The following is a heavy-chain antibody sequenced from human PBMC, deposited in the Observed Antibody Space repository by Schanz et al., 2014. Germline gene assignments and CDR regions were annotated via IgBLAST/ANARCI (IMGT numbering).Heavy chain of an antibody. CDR3: ARDGVDAAAGGNY. Sequence: QGQLVQSGAEVKKPGASLKVSCKASGYSFSAHYLHWEREAPGQGLDWMGWINPYNGNTNYAQKFQGRVTITADKSTFTAYMDVSSLRSEDTAVYYCARDGVDAAAGGNYWGQGTLVTVSS. D-gene: IGHD6-13*01. V-gene: IGHV1-2*02. J-gene: IGHJ4*02. CDR1: GYSFSAHY. CDR2: INPYNGNT.